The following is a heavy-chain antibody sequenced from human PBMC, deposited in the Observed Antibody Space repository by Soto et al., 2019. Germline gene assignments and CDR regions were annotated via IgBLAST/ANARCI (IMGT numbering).Heavy chain of an antibody. D-gene: IGHD5-18*01. J-gene: IGHJ4*02. V-gene: IGHV1-2*02. CDR1: GYTFAGYY. CDR3: ARGQKSLQLWHY. Sequence: ASVKVSCKASGYTFAGYYMHWVRQAPGQGLEWMGWINPNSGGTNYAQKFQGRVTMTRDTSISTAYMELSRLRSDDTAVYYCARGQKSLQLWHYWGQGTLVTVSS. CDR2: INPNSGGT.